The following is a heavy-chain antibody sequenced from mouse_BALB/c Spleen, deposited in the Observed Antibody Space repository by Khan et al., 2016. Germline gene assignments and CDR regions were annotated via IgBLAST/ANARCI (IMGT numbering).Heavy chain of an antibody. CDR2: ILPGSGKS. V-gene: IGHV1-9*01. Sequence: HVQLQQSGAELMKPGASVKISCKSTDYTFSNYWIEWVKQRPGHGLEWIGDILPGSGKSNYNENLKGKATFTADTSSNTAYMQLSSLTSEDSAVYYCARAWYSMDYWGQGTSVTVSS. J-gene: IGHJ4*01. CDR1: DYTFSNYW. CDR3: ARAWYSMDY.